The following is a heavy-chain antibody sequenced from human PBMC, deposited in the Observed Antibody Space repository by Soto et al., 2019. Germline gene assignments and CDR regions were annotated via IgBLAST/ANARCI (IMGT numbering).Heavy chain of an antibody. CDR2: ISSDGTHK. D-gene: IGHD3-22*01. V-gene: IGHV3-30*18. J-gene: IGHJ4*02. CDR3: AKDPKNIEYTSDSSGYYSGFFDH. CDR1: GFSFSAYG. Sequence: QVQLVESGGGVVQPGTSLRLSCAASGFSFSAYGMHWVRQAPGKGLEWVAVISSDGTHKFYADSVKGRFTISRDNSKNTLYVQMNSLRGEDTAVYYCAKDPKNIEYTSDSSGYYSGFFDHWGQGILVTVSS.